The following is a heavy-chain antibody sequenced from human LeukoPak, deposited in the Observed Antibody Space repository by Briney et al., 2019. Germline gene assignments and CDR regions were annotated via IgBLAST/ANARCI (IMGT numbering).Heavy chain of an antibody. J-gene: IGHJ6*02. CDR1: GFTFSTSA. CDR2: IAGSGDTT. V-gene: IGHV3-23*01. Sequence: PGGSLRLSCAASGFTFSTSAMNWVRQAPGKGLVWVSAIAGSGDTTWYADSVKGRFTISRDNSKNTLYLQMNSLRAEDTAVYYCARGVLRYFDWLLRDYYYYGMDVWGQGTTVTVSS. CDR3: ARGVLRYFDWLLRDYYYYGMDV. D-gene: IGHD3-9*01.